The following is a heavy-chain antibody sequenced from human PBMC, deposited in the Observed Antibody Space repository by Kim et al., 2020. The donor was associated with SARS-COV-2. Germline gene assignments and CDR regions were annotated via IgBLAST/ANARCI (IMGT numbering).Heavy chain of an antibody. CDR3: ARVSGYDWGADDY. CDR2: IIPIFGTT. V-gene: IGHV1-69*13. D-gene: IGHD5-12*01. Sequence: SVKVSCKASGGTFSSYAISWVRQAPGQGLEWMGGIIPIFGTTNYAQKFQGRVTITADESTSTAYMELSSLRSEDTAVYYCARVSGYDWGADDYWGQGTLVTVSS. J-gene: IGHJ4*02. CDR1: GGTFSSYA.